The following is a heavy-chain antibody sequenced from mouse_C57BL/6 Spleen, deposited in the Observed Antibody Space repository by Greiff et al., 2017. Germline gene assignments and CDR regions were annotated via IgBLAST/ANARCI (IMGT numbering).Heavy chain of an antibody. Sequence: VQLQQSGPELVKPGASVKISCKASGYAFSSSWMNWVKQRPGKGLEWIGRIYPGDGDTNYNGKFKGKATLTADKSSSTAYMQLSSLTSEDSAVYFCAGNYGSSYSAWFAYWGQGTLVTVSA. V-gene: IGHV1-82*01. J-gene: IGHJ3*01. CDR1: GYAFSSSW. CDR3: AGNYGSSYSAWFAY. CDR2: IYPGDGDT. D-gene: IGHD1-1*01.